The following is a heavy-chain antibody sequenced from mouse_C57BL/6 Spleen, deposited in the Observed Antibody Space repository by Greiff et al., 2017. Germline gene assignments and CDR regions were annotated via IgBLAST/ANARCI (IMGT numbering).Heavy chain of an antibody. V-gene: IGHV1-59*01. CDR3: ARRIYYSNDYDAMDY. D-gene: IGHD2-5*01. Sequence: QVQLQQPGAELVRPGTSVKLSCKASGYTFTSYWMHWVKQRPGQGLEWIGVIDPSDSYTNYNQKFKGKATLTVDTSSSTAYMQLSSLTSEDSAVYYCARRIYYSNDYDAMDYWGQGTSVTVSS. J-gene: IGHJ4*01. CDR1: GYTFTSYW. CDR2: IDPSDSYT.